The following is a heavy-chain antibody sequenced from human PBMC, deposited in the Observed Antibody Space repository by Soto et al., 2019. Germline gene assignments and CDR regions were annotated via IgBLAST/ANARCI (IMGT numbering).Heavy chain of an antibody. CDR1: GHTFTRYA. Sequence: ASVKVCCKASGHTFTRYAMHWVRHAPAQRLEWMGWINAGNGNTEYSQKFQGRVTITRDTSASTAYMELSSLGSEDTAVYYCARDECISTTCHTKYIMAVSGQGTAVTVSS. CDR2: INAGNGNT. CDR3: ARDECISTTCHTKYIMAV. V-gene: IGHV1-3*01. J-gene: IGHJ6*02. D-gene: IGHD2-2*02.